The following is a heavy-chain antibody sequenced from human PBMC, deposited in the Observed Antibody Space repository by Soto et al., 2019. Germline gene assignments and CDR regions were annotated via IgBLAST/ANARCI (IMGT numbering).Heavy chain of an antibody. D-gene: IGHD3-10*01. CDR1: GFTFSSND. Sequence: EVQLVESGGGLIQPGGSLRLSCAASGFTFSSNDMNWVRQAPGKGLEWVALIYSGGSTYYADPVKGRFTISRDNSKNTLYLQMSSLRAEDTAVYYCATRPVLPGARWGQGTMVTVSS. V-gene: IGHV3-53*01. CDR2: IYSGGST. J-gene: IGHJ3*01. CDR3: ATRPVLPGAR.